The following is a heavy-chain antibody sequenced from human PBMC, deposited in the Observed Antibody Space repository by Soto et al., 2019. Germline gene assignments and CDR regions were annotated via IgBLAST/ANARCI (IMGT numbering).Heavy chain of an antibody. CDR1: GGTFSSYT. CDR2: IIPILGIA. D-gene: IGHD5-12*01. J-gene: IGHJ4*02. CDR3: ARDGTSGYSGYETGEYYFYY. V-gene: IGHV1-69*08. Sequence: QVQLVQSGAEVKKPGSSVKVSCKASGGTFSSYTISWVRQAPGQGLEWMGRIIPILGIANYAQKFQGRVTITADKSTSTAHIELSSRSSEDTAVYYCARDGTSGYSGYETGEYYFYYWGQGTLVTGSS.